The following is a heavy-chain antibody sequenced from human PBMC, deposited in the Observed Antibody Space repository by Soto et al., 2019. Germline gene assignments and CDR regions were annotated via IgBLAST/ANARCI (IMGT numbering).Heavy chain of an antibody. D-gene: IGHD3-22*01. CDR2: ISWNSGSI. Sequence: GGSLRLSCAASGFTFSSYAMHWVRQAPGKGLEWVSGISWNSGSIGYADSVKGRFTISRDNAKNSLYLQMNSLRAEDTALYYCAKGNTMIVVVSNWFDPWGQGTLVTVSS. V-gene: IGHV3-9*01. CDR3: AKGNTMIVVVSNWFDP. J-gene: IGHJ5*02. CDR1: GFTFSSYA.